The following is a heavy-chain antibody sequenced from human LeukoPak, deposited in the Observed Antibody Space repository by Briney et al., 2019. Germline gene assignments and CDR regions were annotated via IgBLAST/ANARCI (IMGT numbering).Heavy chain of an antibody. CDR1: GFTFSSYS. CDR2: ISSSSSTI. V-gene: IGHV3-48*01. CDR3: ARDLFSGSYYGS. Sequence: GGSLRLSCAASGFTFSSYSMNWVRQAPGKGMKWVSYISSSSSTIYYADSVKGRFTISRDNAKNSLYLQMNSLRAEDTAVYYCARDLFSGSYYGSWGQGTLVTVSS. D-gene: IGHD1-26*01. J-gene: IGHJ4*02.